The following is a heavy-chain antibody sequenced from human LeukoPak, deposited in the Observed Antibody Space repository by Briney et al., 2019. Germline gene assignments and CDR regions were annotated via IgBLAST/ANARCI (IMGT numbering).Heavy chain of an antibody. CDR1: GLTFSSNY. CDR2: IYSGGSI. J-gene: IGHJ3*02. CDR3: AREVRAYGAFDI. Sequence: GGSLRLSCAASGLTFSSNYMTWVRQAPGKGLEWVSVIYSGGSIYYADSVKGRLTISRDNSKNTLYLQMNSLRAEDTAVYYCAREVRAYGAFDIWGQGTVVTVSS. D-gene: IGHD2-8*01. V-gene: IGHV3-66*01.